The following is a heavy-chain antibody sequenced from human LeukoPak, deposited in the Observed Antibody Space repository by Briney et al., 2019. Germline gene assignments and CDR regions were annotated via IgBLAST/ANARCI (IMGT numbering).Heavy chain of an antibody. CDR2: IRSKAYGGTT. Sequence: PGGSLRLSCTASGFTFGDYAMSWVRQAPGKGLEWVGFIRSKAYGGTTEYAASVKGRFTISRDDSKSIAYLQMNSLKTEDTAVYYCTTSTYYYGSGSNYWGQGTLVTVSS. CDR3: TTSTYYYGSGSNY. V-gene: IGHV3-49*04. D-gene: IGHD3-10*01. J-gene: IGHJ4*02. CDR1: GFTFGDYA.